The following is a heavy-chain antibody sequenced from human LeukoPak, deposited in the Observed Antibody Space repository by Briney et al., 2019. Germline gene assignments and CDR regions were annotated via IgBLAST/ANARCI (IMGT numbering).Heavy chain of an antibody. J-gene: IGHJ6*03. Sequence: PSETLSLTCTVSGGSISSYYWSWIRQPPGKGLEWIGYIYYSGSTNYNPSLKSRVTISVDTSKNQFSLKLSSVTAVDTAVYYCARAGSSWYVDVWGKGTTVTVSS. D-gene: IGHD6-13*01. CDR3: ARAGSSWYVDV. CDR1: GGSISSYY. CDR2: IYYSGST. V-gene: IGHV4-59*01.